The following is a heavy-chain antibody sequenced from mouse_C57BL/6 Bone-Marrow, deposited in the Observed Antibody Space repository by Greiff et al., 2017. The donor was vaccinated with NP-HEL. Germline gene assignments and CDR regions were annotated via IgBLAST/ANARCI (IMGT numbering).Heavy chain of an antibody. CDR3: TTPLNWDWYFDV. CDR1: GFNIKDYY. CDR2: IDPEDGDT. Sequence: EVKLLESGAELVRPGASVKLSCTASGFNIKDYYMHWVKQRPEQGLEWIGRIDPEDGDTEYAPKFQGKATITADTSSNTAYLQLSSLTSEDTAVYYCTTPLNWDWYFDVWGTGTTVTVSS. J-gene: IGHJ1*03. D-gene: IGHD4-1*01. V-gene: IGHV14-1*01.